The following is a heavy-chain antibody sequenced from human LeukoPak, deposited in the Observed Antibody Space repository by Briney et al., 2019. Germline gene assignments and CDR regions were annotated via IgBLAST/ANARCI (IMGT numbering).Heavy chain of an antibody. CDR3: GRRRIDCSDTGCYVDY. Sequence: ASVKVSCKASGYTFTGYYIHWMRQAPGQGLEWMGWMNPNRGDTSYAQKFQGRVTMTRDTPINTAYMELSGLTSDDTAVYYCGRRRIDCSDTGCYVDYWRQGTLVTVSS. V-gene: IGHV1-2*02. CDR2: MNPNRGDT. CDR1: GYTFTGYY. J-gene: IGHJ4*02. D-gene: IGHD2-15*01.